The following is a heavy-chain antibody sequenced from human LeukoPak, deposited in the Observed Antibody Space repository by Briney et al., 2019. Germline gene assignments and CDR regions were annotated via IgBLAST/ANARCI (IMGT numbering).Heavy chain of an antibody. CDR1: GGTFSSYA. J-gene: IGHJ6*02. Sequence: SVKVSCRASGGTFSSYAISWVRQAPGQGLEWMGGIIPIFGTANYAQKFQGRVTITADESTSTAYMELSSLRSEDTAVYYCARAGICGGDCYQKYYYYYGMDVWGQGTTVTVSS. V-gene: IGHV1-69*01. CDR2: IIPIFGTA. D-gene: IGHD2-21*02. CDR3: ARAGICGGDCYQKYYYYYGMDV.